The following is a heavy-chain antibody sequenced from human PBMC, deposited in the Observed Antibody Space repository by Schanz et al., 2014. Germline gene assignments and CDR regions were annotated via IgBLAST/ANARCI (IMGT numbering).Heavy chain of an antibody. Sequence: QVQLVESGGGVVQPGRSLRLSCAASGFTFSSYPMHWVRQAPGKGLEWVALISYDGINKYYADSVKGRFTISRDNAKNSLYLQMNSLRAEDTAVYYCARSYSSGWYPYYYGMDVWGQGTTVTVSS. D-gene: IGHD6-19*01. CDR3: ARSYSSGWYPYYYGMDV. J-gene: IGHJ6*02. CDR2: ISYDGINK. V-gene: IGHV3-30*04. CDR1: GFTFSSYP.